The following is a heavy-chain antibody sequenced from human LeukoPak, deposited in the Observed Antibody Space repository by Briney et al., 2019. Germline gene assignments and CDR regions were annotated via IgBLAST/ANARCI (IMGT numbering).Heavy chain of an antibody. V-gene: IGHV3-7*01. Sequence: GGSLRLSCAASGFTFSSYWMSWVRQAPGKGLEWVANIKQDGSEKYYVDSVKGRFTISRDNAKNSLYLQMNSLRAEDTAVYYCARSPDGDGYNFDYWGQGTLVTVSS. CDR1: GFTFSSYW. J-gene: IGHJ4*02. D-gene: IGHD5-24*01. CDR3: ARSPDGDGYNFDY. CDR2: IKQDGSEK.